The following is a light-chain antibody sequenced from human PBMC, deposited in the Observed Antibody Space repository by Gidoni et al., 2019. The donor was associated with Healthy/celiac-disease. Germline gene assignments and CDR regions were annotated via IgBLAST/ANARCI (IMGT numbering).Light chain of an antibody. CDR3: QQYNNWTRT. CDR2: GAS. CDR1: QSVSSN. V-gene: IGKV3-15*01. Sequence: EIVMTQSPATLSVSPGERATLSCRASQSVSSNLAWYQQKPGQAPRLLIYGASTRATGIQDRFSGSGSGTEFTLTISSLQSEDFAVYYCQQYNNWTRTFGQGTRLEIK. J-gene: IGKJ5*01.